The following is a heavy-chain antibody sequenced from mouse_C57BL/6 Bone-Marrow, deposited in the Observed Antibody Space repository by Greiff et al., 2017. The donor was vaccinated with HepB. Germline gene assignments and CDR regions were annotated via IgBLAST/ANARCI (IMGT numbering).Heavy chain of an antibody. D-gene: IGHD1-1*01. CDR3: ARGSSYNY. V-gene: IGHV5-4*03. CDR2: ISDGGSYT. CDR1: GFTFSSYA. Sequence: EVKLVESGGGLVKPGGSLKLSCAASGFTFSSYAMSWVRQTPEKRLEWVATISDGGSYTYYPDNVKGRFTISRDNAKNSRYLQMSHLKSEDTAMYYCARGSSYNYWGQGTTLTVSS. J-gene: IGHJ2*01.